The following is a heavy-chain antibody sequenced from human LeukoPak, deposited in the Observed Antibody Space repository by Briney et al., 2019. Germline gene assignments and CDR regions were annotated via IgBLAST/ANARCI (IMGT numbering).Heavy chain of an antibody. CDR2: IKSKHDGGTT. CDR3: SKDLPHTRAWALKY. J-gene: IGHJ4*02. Sequence: GGSLRLSCTASGFIFSDAWMTWVHQAPGRGPEWVGRIKSKHDGGTTDYASSVRGRFTISRDDSENTLYLQMDSLRTDDTAVYYCSKDLPHTRAWALKYWGQGALVTVSS. CDR1: GFIFSDAW. V-gene: IGHV3-15*01. D-gene: IGHD7-27*01.